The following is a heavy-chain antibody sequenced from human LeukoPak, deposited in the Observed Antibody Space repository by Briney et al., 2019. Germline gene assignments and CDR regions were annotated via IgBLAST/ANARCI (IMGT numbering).Heavy chain of an antibody. Sequence: SETLSLTCTVSGGSISSYYWSWIRQPPGKGLEWIGYIYYSGSTNHNPSLKSRVTISVDTSKNQFSLKLSSVTAADTAVYYCARVGYYDYYYYGMDVWGQGTTVTVSS. J-gene: IGHJ6*02. V-gene: IGHV4-59*01. CDR3: ARVGYYDYYYYGMDV. CDR2: IYYSGST. D-gene: IGHD3-22*01. CDR1: GGSISSYY.